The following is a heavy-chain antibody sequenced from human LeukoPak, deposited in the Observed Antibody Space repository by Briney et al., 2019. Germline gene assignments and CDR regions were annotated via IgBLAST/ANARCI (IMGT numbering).Heavy chain of an antibody. J-gene: IGHJ4*02. V-gene: IGHV4-59*01. CDR3: ARAVRGKGPFDY. Sequence: SETLSLTCTVSGGSISSYYWSWIRQPPWKGLEWIGYIYYSGSTNYNPSLKSRVTISVDTSKNQFSLKLSSVTAADTAVYYCARAVRGKGPFDYWGQGTLVTVSS. CDR2: IYYSGST. CDR1: GGSISSYY. D-gene: IGHD3-10*01.